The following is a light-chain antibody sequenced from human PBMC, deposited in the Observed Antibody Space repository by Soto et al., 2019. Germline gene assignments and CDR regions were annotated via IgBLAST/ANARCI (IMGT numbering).Light chain of an antibody. Sequence: DIQMTQSPSSLSASMGDRVSITCRASQSIGTDLNWYQQKPGKAPKLLIYGASTLQGGVPSRFSGSVSGTEFTLTIRSLQPGDLATYFCQQTYSTPWTFGQGTKVDI. V-gene: IGKV1-39*01. CDR1: QSIGTD. CDR2: GAS. J-gene: IGKJ1*01. CDR3: QQTYSTPWT.